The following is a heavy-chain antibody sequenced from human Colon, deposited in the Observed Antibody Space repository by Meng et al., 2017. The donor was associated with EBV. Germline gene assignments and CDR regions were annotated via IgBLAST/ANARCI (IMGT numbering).Heavy chain of an antibody. J-gene: IGHJ4*02. D-gene: IGHD3-22*01. CDR2: IYYSGSR. V-gene: IGHV4-30-4*01. CDR3: ARVTGKIYYDGSGYPEAFNY. Sequence: HVQMPESGPGTAKPSQTLSLTFTVSGDSISSTDYYWSWVRQPQGKGLEWTGYIYYSGSRYYNPSLKSRVTISVDTSKNQFSLKLRSVTAADTAVYYCARVTGKIYYDGSGYPEAFNYWGQGTLVTVSS. CDR1: GDSISSTDYY.